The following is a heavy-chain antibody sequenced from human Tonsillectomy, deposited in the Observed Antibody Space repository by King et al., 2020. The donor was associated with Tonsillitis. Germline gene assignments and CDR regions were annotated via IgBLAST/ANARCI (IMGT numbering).Heavy chain of an antibody. CDR1: GFTFSSYS. D-gene: IGHD2/OR15-2a*01. V-gene: IGHV3-48*01. CDR2: ISSSSRTI. CDR3: ARSTFGMDV. Sequence: VQLVESGGGLVQPGGSLRLSCAASGFTFSSYSMNWVRQAPGKGLEGVSYISSSSRTIYYADSVKGRFTISRDTAKNSLYLQMNSLRAEDTAVYYCARSTFGMDVWGQGTTVTVSS. J-gene: IGHJ6*02.